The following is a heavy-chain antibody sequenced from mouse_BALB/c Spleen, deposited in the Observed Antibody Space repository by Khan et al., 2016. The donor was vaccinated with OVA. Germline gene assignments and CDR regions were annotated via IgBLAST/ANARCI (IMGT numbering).Heavy chain of an antibody. V-gene: IGHV1-77*01. Sequence: QVQLQQPGPELVKPGASVKMSCKVSGYTFTDYVISWVKQRTGRGLEWIGEIYPGSGSTYYNEKFKGKATLTADKSSNTVNMQVSSLTSEDSAVFFCARSYDGAWCAYWGQGTLVTVSA. D-gene: IGHD1-1*01. J-gene: IGHJ3*01. CDR3: ARSYDGAWCAY. CDR1: GYTFTDYV. CDR2: IYPGSGST.